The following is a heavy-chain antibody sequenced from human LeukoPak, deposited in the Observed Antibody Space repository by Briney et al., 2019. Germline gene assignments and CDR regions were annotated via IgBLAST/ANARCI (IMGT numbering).Heavy chain of an antibody. CDR1: GFTFTTYA. V-gene: IGHV3-30*02. J-gene: IGHJ3*02. CDR2: SWHDGSIQ. CDR3: AKTLVWFGELLSSDAFDI. D-gene: IGHD3-10*01. Sequence: GGSLGLSCSASGFTFTTYAMSWVRQAPGKGLEWVAFSWHDGSIQYYADSLKGRFTISRDNSKNTLYLQMNSLRVEDTATYYCAKTLVWFGELLSSDAFDIWGQGTMVTVSS.